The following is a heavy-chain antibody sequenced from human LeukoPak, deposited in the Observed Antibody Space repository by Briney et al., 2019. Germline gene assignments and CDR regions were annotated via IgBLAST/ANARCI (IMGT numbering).Heavy chain of an antibody. Sequence: ASVKVSCKASGYTFTSYGISWVRQAPGQGLEWMGWISAYNGNTNYAQKLQGRVTMTTDTSTSTAYMELMSLRSDDTAVYYCARAGPPYFDLLTGSNPAYYDMDVWGQGTTVTVSS. D-gene: IGHD3-9*01. CDR2: ISAYNGNT. V-gene: IGHV1-18*01. CDR3: ARAGPPYFDLLTGSNPAYYDMDV. J-gene: IGHJ6*02. CDR1: GYTFTSYG.